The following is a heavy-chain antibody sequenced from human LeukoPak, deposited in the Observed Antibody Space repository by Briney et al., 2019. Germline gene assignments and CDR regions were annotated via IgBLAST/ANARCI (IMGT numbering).Heavy chain of an antibody. D-gene: IGHD1-26*01. CDR1: GYTFTGYY. CDR2: INPNSGGT. CDR3: ARVGLYSGSYSTAFDI. Sequence: ASVKVSCKASGYTFTGYYMHWVRQAPGQGLEWMGWINPNSGGTNYAQKFQGRVNMTRDTSISTAYMELSRLRSDDTAVYSCARVGLYSGSYSTAFDIWGQGTMVTVSS. V-gene: IGHV1-2*02. J-gene: IGHJ3*02.